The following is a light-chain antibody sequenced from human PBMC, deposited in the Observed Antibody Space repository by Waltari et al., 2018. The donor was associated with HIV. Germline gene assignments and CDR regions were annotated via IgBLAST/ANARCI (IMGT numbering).Light chain of an antibody. V-gene: IGLV1-47*01. CDR3: AAWDNYLNAWV. CDR1: SSNIGRHF. CDR2: ESD. Sequence: QSVLTQPPSTSATPGQRVTILCSGASSNIGRHFVSWYQHLPGPTPKLLIYESDRRPSGVPDRFSGSESGTSASLAISGLRSEDEADYYCAAWDNYLNAWVFGGGTRVTVL. J-gene: IGLJ3*02.